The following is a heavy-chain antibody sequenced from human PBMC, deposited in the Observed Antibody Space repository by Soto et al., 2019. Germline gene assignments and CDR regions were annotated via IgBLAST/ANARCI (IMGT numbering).Heavy chain of an antibody. D-gene: IGHD2-15*01. CDR2: INTRSGGTI. CDR3: VADGLGGGSAGFH. J-gene: IGHJ4*01. V-gene: IGHV3-48*01. CDR1: GFTFNTYT. Sequence: GGSLRLSCAASGFTFNTYTMNWVRQAPGKGLEWVAYINTRSGGTIYYADSVKGRFTSSRDDAKNSLYLQMNSLRVGDTALYYCVADGLGGGSAGFHWGHGTLVTVSS.